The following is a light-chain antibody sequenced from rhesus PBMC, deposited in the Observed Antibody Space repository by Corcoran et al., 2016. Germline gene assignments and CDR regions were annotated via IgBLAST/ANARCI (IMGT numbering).Light chain of an antibody. J-gene: IGKJ2*01. CDR3: QQYSSRPYS. CDR1: QGISSW. Sequence: DIQMTQSPSSLSVSVGDTVTITCRASQGISSWLAWYQQKPGKAPKLLISKASSLQSGVPSRFSGSGSGTDFTLPISSLQSEDFATYYCQQYSSRPYSFGQGTKVEIK. V-gene: IGKV1-22*01. CDR2: KAS.